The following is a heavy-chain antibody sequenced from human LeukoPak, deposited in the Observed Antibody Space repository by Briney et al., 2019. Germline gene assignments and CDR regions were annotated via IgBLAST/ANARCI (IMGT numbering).Heavy chain of an antibody. Sequence: PSETLSLTCTVSGGSFSSYYWSWIRQSPGQGLEWIGYIDYSGSTIYNPSLKSQFTISVDTSKNQFSLNLSSVTAADTAVYYCARHGSDWTFDYWGQGTLVTVSS. V-gene: IGHV4-59*08. CDR3: ARHGSDWTFDY. CDR1: GGSFSSYY. J-gene: IGHJ4*02. D-gene: IGHD6-19*01. CDR2: IDYSGST.